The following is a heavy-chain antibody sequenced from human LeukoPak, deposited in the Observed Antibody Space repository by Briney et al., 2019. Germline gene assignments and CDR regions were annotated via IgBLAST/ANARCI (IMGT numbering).Heavy chain of an antibody. V-gene: IGHV1-8*01. Sequence: ASVKVSCKASGYTFTSYDINWVRQATGQGLEWMGWMNPNSGNTGYAQKFQGRVTMTRNTSISTAYMELSSLSSEDTAVYYCARTYYYDSSGYINWFDPWGQGTLVTVSS. CDR1: GYTFTSYD. CDR2: MNPNSGNT. J-gene: IGHJ5*02. CDR3: ARTYYYDSSGYINWFDP. D-gene: IGHD3-22*01.